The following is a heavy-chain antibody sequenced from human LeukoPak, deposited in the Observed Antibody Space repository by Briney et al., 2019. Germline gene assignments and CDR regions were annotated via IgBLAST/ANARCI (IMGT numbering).Heavy chain of an antibody. Sequence: SETLSLTCTVYGGSISSYFWSWIRQPPGKGLEWIGYIYYSGSTNYNPSLKSRVTISVDTSKNQFSLKLSSVTAADTALYYCASLGGSSSSGYYFDYWGQGTLVTVSS. CDR3: ASLGGSSSSGYYFDY. J-gene: IGHJ4*02. D-gene: IGHD6-6*01. CDR1: GGSISSYF. V-gene: IGHV4-59*12. CDR2: IYYSGST.